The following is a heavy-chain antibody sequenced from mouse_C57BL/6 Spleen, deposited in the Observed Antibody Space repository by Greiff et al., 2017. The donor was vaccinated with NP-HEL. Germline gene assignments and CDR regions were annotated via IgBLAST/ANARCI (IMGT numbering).Heavy chain of an antibody. D-gene: IGHD1-1*01. J-gene: IGHJ1*03. CDR3: ARPYYYGSSWYFDV. Sequence: EVQLVESGGGLVKPGGSLKLSCAASGFTFSDYGMHWFRQAPEKGLEWVAYISSGSSTIYYADTVKGRVTISRDNAKNTLFLQMTSLRSEDTARYYCARPYYYGSSWYFDVWGTGTTGSVSS. CDR2: ISSGSSTI. V-gene: IGHV5-17*01. CDR1: GFTFSDYG.